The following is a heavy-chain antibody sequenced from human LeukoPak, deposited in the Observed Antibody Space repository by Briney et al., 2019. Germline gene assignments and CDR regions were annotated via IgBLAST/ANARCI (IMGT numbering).Heavy chain of an antibody. CDR3: ARHRLSTTSGYAFDYMDV. CDR2: MYHSGST. CDR1: GYSISSGYY. J-gene: IGHJ6*03. V-gene: IGHV4-38-2*01. D-gene: IGHD5-12*01. Sequence: SETLSLTCAVSGYSISSGYYWGWIRQPPGKGLEWIGSMYHSGSTYYNPSLKSRVTISVDTSENQFSLKLTSVTAADTAVYFCARHRLSTTSGYAFDYMDVWGKGITVTVSS.